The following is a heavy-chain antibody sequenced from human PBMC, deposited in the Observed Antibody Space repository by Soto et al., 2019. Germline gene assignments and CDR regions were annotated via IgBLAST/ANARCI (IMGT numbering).Heavy chain of an antibody. D-gene: IGHD3-10*01. V-gene: IGHV1-69*13. Sequence: SVKVSCKASGGTFSSYAISWVRQAPGQGLEWMGGIIPIFGTANYAQKFQGRVTITADESTSTAYMELSSLRSEDTAVYYCARSGTPITMVRGVIDHYYGMDVWGQGTTVTVSS. CDR2: IIPIFGTA. CDR1: GGTFSSYA. CDR3: ARSGTPITMVRGVIDHYYGMDV. J-gene: IGHJ6*02.